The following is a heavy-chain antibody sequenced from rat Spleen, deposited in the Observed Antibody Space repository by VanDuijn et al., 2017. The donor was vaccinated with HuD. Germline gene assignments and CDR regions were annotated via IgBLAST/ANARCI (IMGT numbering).Heavy chain of an antibody. CDR2: ISFDGRST. V-gene: IGHV5-29*01. Sequence: EVQLVESGGGLVQPGRSLKLSCEASGFTFSDYAMAWVRQAPAKGLEWVATISFDGRSTYYRDSVKGRFTISRDNANSTLYLQMDSLRSEDTATYYCTRLIDSWGQGVLVTVSS. CDR3: TRLIDS. J-gene: IGHJ2*01. CDR1: GFTFSDYA.